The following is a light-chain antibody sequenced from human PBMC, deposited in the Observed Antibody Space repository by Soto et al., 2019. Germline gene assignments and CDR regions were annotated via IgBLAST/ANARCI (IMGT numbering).Light chain of an antibody. CDR3: QQVNGYPLT. Sequence: DIQLTQSPSFLSASVGDRVTITCRASQGISFYLAWYQQKPGKAPNLLIYAASTLYSGVPSRFSGSGSGTEFTLTISSLQPEDFATYYCQQVNGYPLTFGGGTKVEIK. V-gene: IGKV1-9*01. CDR2: AAS. J-gene: IGKJ4*01. CDR1: QGISFY.